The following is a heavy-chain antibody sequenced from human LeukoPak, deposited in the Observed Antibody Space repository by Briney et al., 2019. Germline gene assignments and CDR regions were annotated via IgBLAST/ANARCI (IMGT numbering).Heavy chain of an antibody. CDR1: GYTFTSYG. J-gene: IGHJ6*02. CDR2: ISAYNGNT. Sequence: ASVKVSCKASGYTFTSYGISWVRQAPGQGLEWMGWISAYNGNTNYAQRRQGRVTMTTDTSTSTAYMELRSLRSDDTAVYYCARDGTLHYDILTGYFPYYYYGMDVWGQGTTVTVSS. D-gene: IGHD3-9*01. CDR3: ARDGTLHYDILTGYFPYYYYGMDV. V-gene: IGHV1-18*01.